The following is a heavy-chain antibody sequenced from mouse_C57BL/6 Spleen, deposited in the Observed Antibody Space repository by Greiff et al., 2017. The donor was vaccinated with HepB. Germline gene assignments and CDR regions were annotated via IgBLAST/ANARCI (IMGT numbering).Heavy chain of an antibody. CDR1: GYTFTSYW. CDR2: IDPSDSYT. CDR3: ARRLTGYYFDY. Sequence: QVQLKESGAELVKPGASVKLSCKASGYTFTSYWMQWVKQRPGQGLEWIGEIDPSDSYTNYNQKFKGKATLTVDTSSSTAYMQLSSLTSEDSAVYYCARRLTGYYFDYWGQGTTLTVSS. D-gene: IGHD4-1*01. V-gene: IGHV1-50*01. J-gene: IGHJ2*01.